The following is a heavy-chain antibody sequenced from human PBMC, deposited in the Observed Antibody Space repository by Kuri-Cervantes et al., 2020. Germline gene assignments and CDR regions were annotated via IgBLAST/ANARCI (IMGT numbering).Heavy chain of an antibody. Sequence: ASVKVSCKASGYTFTSYGISWVRQAPGQGLEWMGWISAYNGNTNYAQKFQGRVTMTRDTSISTAYMELSRLRSDDTAVYYCARVPTSSGWYSSSPRYYFDYWGQGTLVTVSS. D-gene: IGHD6-19*01. V-gene: IGHV1-18*01. CDR1: GYTFTSYG. J-gene: IGHJ4*02. CDR2: ISAYNGNT. CDR3: ARVPTSSGWYSSSPRYYFDY.